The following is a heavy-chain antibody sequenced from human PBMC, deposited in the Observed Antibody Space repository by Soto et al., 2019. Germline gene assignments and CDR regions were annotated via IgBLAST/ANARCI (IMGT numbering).Heavy chain of an antibody. CDR1: GGSISSGGYY. J-gene: IGHJ4*02. Sequence: QVQLQESGPGLVKPSQTLSLTCTVSGGSISSGGYYWSWIRQHPGKGLAWIGYIYYSGNTYYNPSLKSRVTISEDTSKNQFSLKLSSVTAADTAVYYCARATYYYDSSGYSDRVLDYWGQGTLVTVSS. V-gene: IGHV4-31*03. D-gene: IGHD3-22*01. CDR3: ARATYYYDSSGYSDRVLDY. CDR2: IYYSGNT.